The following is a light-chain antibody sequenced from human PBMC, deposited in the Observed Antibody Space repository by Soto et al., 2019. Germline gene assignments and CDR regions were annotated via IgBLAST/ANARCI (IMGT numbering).Light chain of an antibody. Sequence: EIVLTQSPGTLSLSPGEGATLSCRASQSVSSTYLAWYQQKPGQAPRLLIYGASSRATGIPDRFSGSGSGTDFTLTISRLESEDFAVYYCQQYGSSPFTFGPGTRVDIK. CDR3: QQYGSSPFT. CDR2: GAS. V-gene: IGKV3-20*01. J-gene: IGKJ3*01. CDR1: QSVSSTY.